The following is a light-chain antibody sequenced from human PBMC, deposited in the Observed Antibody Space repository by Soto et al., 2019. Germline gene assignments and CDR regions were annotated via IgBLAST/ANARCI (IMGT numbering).Light chain of an antibody. CDR2: GSS. CDR1: QSVGSK. CDR3: QQYTNWHPIT. Sequence: EILLTQSPATLPVSPWERATLSCKASQSVGSKLAWFQQKPGQAPRLLIYGSSTRATGVPARFSGSGSGADFTLTISNLQSEDFAVYYCQQYTNWHPITFGQGTRLEI. V-gene: IGKV3-15*01. J-gene: IGKJ5*01.